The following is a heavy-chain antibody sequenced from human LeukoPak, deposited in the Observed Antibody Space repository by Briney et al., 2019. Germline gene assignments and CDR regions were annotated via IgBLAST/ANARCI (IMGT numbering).Heavy chain of an antibody. CDR3: ARARDYGGNTPPEPIYYFDY. CDR1: GGSISSGGYY. Sequence: SETLSLTCTVSGGSISSGGYYWSWIRQPPGKGLEWIGYIYHSGSTYYNPSLKSRVTISVDRSKNQFSLKLSSVTAADTAVYYCARARDYGGNTPPEPIYYFDYWGQGTLVTVSS. CDR2: IYHSGST. J-gene: IGHJ4*02. D-gene: IGHD4-23*01. V-gene: IGHV4-30-2*01.